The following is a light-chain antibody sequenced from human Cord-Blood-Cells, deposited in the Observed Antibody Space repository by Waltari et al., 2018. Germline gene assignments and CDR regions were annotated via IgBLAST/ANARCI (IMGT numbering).Light chain of an antibody. J-gene: IGKJ2*03. Sequence: EIVMTQSQATLFVSPGERATLSCRPSQSVSGNLAWYQQKPGQAPGLLIYGASTRATGIPSRFSASVSGTEFTLSISSLQSDSYAVYYCQQYNNWPPYRFGPGTKLEIK. CDR1: QSVSGN. CDR3: QQYNNWPPYR. CDR2: GAS. V-gene: IGKV3-15*01.